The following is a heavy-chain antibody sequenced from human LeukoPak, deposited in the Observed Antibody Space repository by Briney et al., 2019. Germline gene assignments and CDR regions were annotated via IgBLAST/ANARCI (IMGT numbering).Heavy chain of an antibody. Sequence: PSETLSLTCAVYAGSFSGYYWSWLRQPPGKGLEWIGEINHSGRTNYNPSLKSRVTISVDTSKNQFSLKLSSVTAADTAVYYCARGPGAVAGYFDFDYWGQGTLVTVSS. V-gene: IGHV4-34*01. CDR2: INHSGRT. CDR1: AGSFSGYY. J-gene: IGHJ4*02. D-gene: IGHD6-19*01. CDR3: ARGPGAVAGYFDFDY.